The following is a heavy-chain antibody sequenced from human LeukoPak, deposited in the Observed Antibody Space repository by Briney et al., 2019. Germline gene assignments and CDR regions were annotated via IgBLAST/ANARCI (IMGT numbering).Heavy chain of an antibody. Sequence: GGSLRLSCAASGFTFSDYYLSWIRQAPGKGLEWVSYISSPGSNIYYADSVKGRFTISRDNSKNTLYLQMNSLRAEDTAVYYCARDLTKDHYGMDVWGQGTTVTVSS. J-gene: IGHJ6*02. V-gene: IGHV3-11*04. CDR3: ARDLTKDHYGMDV. CDR1: GFTFSDYY. D-gene: IGHD2-15*01. CDR2: ISSPGSNI.